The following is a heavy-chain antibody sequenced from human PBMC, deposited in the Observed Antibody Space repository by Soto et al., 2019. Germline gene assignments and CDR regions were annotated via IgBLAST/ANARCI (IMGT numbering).Heavy chain of an antibody. CDR1: GGSISSSSYY. D-gene: IGHD3-16*01. CDR2: IYYGRNT. Sequence: SETLSLTCTVSGGSISSSSYYWGWIRQPPGKGLEWIGSIYYGRNTYYNSSLRSRVTLSVDTSKNQFSLGLSSVTAADTAMYYCARHGHWAPLDDWGPGTLVTVSS. V-gene: IGHV4-39*01. J-gene: IGHJ4*02. CDR3: ARHGHWAPLDD.